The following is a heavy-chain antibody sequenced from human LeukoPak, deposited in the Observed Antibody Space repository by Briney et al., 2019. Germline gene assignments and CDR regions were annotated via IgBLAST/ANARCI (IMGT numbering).Heavy chain of an antibody. CDR1: GFTFSSYP. V-gene: IGHV3-23*01. J-gene: IGHJ4*02. D-gene: IGHD1-26*01. CDR2: ISGSGGST. CDR3: ARRAGGIPSAGFYY. Sequence: GGSLRLSCAASGFTFSSYPMSWVRQAPGKGLEWVSAISGSGGSTYYADPVKGRFTISRDNSKNTLYLQMNSLRAEDSAVYYCARRAGGIPSAGFYYWGQGTLVTVSS.